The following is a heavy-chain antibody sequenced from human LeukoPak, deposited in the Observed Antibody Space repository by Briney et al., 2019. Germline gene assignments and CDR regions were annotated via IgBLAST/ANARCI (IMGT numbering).Heavy chain of an antibody. CDR1: GAAINSYY. CDR2: IYNSGST. Sequence: SETLSLTCTVSGAAINSYYWSWIRQPPGRGLEWIGYIYNSGSTNYNPSLKSRVTISVDTSKNQFSLKLASVTAADTAVYYCARGVPYYSSSWYHWFDPWGQGTLVSVSS. CDR3: ARGVPYYSSSWYHWFDP. D-gene: IGHD6-13*01. J-gene: IGHJ5*02. V-gene: IGHV4-59*01.